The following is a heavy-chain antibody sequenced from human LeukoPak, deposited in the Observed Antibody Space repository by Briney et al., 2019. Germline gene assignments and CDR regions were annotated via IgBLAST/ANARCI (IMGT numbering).Heavy chain of an antibody. CDR3: ARDRSIAVAGTPHDAFDI. D-gene: IGHD6-19*01. J-gene: IGHJ3*02. V-gene: IGHV3-21*01. Sequence: PGGSLRLSCAASGFTFSTYSMNWVRQAPGKGLEWVSSISSSSSYIYYADSVKGRFTISRDNAKNSLYLQMNSLRAEDTAVYYCARDRSIAVAGTPHDAFDIWGQGTMVTVSS. CDR1: GFTFSTYS. CDR2: ISSSSSYI.